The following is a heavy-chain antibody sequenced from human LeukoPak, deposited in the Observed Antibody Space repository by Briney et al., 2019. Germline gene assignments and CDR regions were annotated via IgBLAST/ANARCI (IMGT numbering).Heavy chain of an antibody. CDR2: ISAYNGNT. D-gene: IGHD3-10*01. Sequence: ASVKVSCKASGYTFTSYGISWVRQAPGQGLEWMGWISAYNGNTNYAQKLQGRVTMTTDTSTSTAYMELRSLRSDDTAVYYCARGTSGSYYNVDLDCWGQGTLVTVSS. J-gene: IGHJ4*02. CDR1: GYTFTSYG. V-gene: IGHV1-18*01. CDR3: ARGTSGSYYNVDLDC.